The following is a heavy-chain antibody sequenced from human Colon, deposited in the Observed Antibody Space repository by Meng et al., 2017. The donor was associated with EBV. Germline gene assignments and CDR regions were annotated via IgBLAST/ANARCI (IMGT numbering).Heavy chain of an antibody. CDR3: ASFDHIPRRNYFDY. CDR2: IHHSGSA. J-gene: IGHJ4*02. Sequence: QVRLQESGPGLVEPSQTLSLTCTVSCGSMSSGNYYWSWIRQPPGKGLEWIGYIHHSGSAYYNPSLKSRVSISVDTSKNQFSLNLNSMTAADTAVYYCASFDHIPRRNYFDYWGQGTLVTVSS. V-gene: IGHV4-30-4*01. D-gene: IGHD2-21*01. CDR1: CGSMSSGNYY.